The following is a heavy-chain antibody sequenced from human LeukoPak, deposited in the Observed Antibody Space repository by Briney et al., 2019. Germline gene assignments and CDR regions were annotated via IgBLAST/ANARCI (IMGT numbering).Heavy chain of an antibody. V-gene: IGHV1-18*01. Sequence: ASVKVPCKASGYTFFDYGVSWVRQAPGQGLEWMAWIDTYRGSTNYAQTLQGRVTVTTDTSTTTVYMELRSLRSDDTAVYYCARPNTDAAGYYFDYWGQGTLVTVSS. CDR3: ARPNTDAAGYYFDY. D-gene: IGHD6-13*01. CDR1: GYTFFDYG. J-gene: IGHJ4*02. CDR2: IDTYRGST.